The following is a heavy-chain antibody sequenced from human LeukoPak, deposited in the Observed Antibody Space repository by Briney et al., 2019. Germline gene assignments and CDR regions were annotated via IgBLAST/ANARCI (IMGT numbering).Heavy chain of an antibody. CDR1: GFTFSSYA. CDR3: ARDFESGSGYLDY. D-gene: IGHD2-15*01. J-gene: IGHJ4*02. V-gene: IGHV3-30*04. CDR2: ISYDGSNK. Sequence: PGGSLRLSCAASGFTFSSYAMHWVRQAPGKGLEWVAVISYDGSNKYYADSVKGRFTISRDNAKNSLYLQMNSLRAEDTAVYYCARDFESGSGYLDYWGQGTLVTVSS.